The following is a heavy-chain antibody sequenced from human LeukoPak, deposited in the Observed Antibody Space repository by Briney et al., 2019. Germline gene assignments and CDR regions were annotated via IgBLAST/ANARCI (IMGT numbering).Heavy chain of an antibody. CDR2: TYYRSKWYN. Sequence: SQTLSLTCSISGDSVSSNSAAWNWIRQSPSRGLEFLGRTYYRSKWYNDYAVSVKSRISIKPDTSKNQFSLQLSSVTAADTAVYYCARADSSGYYPKGYYYGMDVWGQGTTVTVSS. D-gene: IGHD3-22*01. CDR3: ARADSSGYYPKGYYYGMDV. CDR1: GDSVSSNSAA. J-gene: IGHJ6*02. V-gene: IGHV6-1*01.